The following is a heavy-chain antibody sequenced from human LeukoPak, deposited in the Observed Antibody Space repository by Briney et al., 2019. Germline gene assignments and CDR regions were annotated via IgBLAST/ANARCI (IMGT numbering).Heavy chain of an antibody. D-gene: IGHD6-19*01. CDR2: ISTSGSTI. J-gene: IGHJ4*02. CDR3: ASPQWLAF. Sequence: GGSLRLSCVVCGITFSSYEMNWVRQAPGKGLEWVSYISTSGSTIYYADSVKGRFTIYRDNAKKSLYLQMNGLRAEDTAIYYCASPQWLAFWGQGTLVTVSS. CDR1: GITFSSYE. V-gene: IGHV3-48*03.